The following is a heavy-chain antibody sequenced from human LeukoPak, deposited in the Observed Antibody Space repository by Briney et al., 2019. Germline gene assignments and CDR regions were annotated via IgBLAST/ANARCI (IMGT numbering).Heavy chain of an antibody. CDR2: IYHSGSA. Sequence: SETLSLTCTVSGYSISSGYYWGWIRQPPGKGLEWIGSIYHSGSAYYNPSLQSRVTMSMDTSKNQFSLKLSSVTAADTAVYYCAPQGGEEFDYWGQGTLVTVSS. J-gene: IGHJ4*02. D-gene: IGHD3-16*01. CDR1: GYSISSGYY. V-gene: IGHV4-38-2*02. CDR3: APQGGEEFDY.